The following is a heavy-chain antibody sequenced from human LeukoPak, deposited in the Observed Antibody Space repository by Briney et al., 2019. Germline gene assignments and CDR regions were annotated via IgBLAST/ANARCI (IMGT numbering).Heavy chain of an antibody. Sequence: PGGSLRLSCAASGFTFSSYAMSWVRQAPGKGLEWVSAISGSGGSTYYADSVKGRFTISRDNSKNTLYLQMNSLRAEDTAVYYCAKCLGLGIQRGLDYWGQGTLVTVSS. V-gene: IGHV3-23*01. J-gene: IGHJ4*02. CDR2: ISGSGGST. CDR3: AKCLGLGIQRGLDY. D-gene: IGHD5-18*01. CDR1: GFTFSSYA.